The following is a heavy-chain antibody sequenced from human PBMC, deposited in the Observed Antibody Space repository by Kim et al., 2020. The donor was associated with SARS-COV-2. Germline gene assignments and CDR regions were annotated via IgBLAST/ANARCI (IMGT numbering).Heavy chain of an antibody. CDR3: AKTYSSSSWSPHYYFDY. D-gene: IGHD6-13*01. Sequence: SLKGRVTISVDTSKNQFSLTLSSVTAADTAVYYCAKTYSSSSWSPHYYFDYWGQGTLVTVSS. V-gene: IGHV4-39*01. J-gene: IGHJ4*02.